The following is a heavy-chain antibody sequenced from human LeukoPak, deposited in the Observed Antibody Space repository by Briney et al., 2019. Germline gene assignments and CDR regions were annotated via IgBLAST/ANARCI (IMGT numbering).Heavy chain of an antibody. CDR3: ARERTHRYNWNDGFDY. J-gene: IGHJ4*02. D-gene: IGHD1-20*01. CDR1: GFTFSSYA. Sequence: GRSLRLSCAASGFTFSSYAMHWVRQAPGKGLEWVAVISYDGSNKYYADSVKGRFTISRDNSKNTLYLQMNSLRAEDTAVYYCARERTHRYNWNDGFDYWGQGTLVTVSS. V-gene: IGHV3-30-3*01. CDR2: ISYDGSNK.